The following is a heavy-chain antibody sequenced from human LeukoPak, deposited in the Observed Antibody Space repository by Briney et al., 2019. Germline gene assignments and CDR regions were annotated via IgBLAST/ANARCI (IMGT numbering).Heavy chain of an antibody. Sequence: GESLKISCKGSGYSFTSYWIGWVRQMLGKGLEWMGIIYPGDSDTRYSPSFQGQVTISADKSISTAYLQWSSLKASDTAMYYCARRRNPSYGANPVDAYYMDVWGRGTTVSVSS. D-gene: IGHD4-23*01. V-gene: IGHV5-51*01. J-gene: IGHJ6*03. CDR3: ARRRNPSYGANPVDAYYMDV. CDR1: GYSFTSYW. CDR2: IYPGDSDT.